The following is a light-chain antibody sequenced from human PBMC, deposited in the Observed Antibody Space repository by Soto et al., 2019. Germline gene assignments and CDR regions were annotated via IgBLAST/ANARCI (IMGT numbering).Light chain of an antibody. Sequence: EIVMTQSPLSLPVTPGEPASISCKSSQSLLHSNGYNYLDWYLQKPGQSPQLLIYSGSNRASGVPDRFSGSGYGTDVTLKISRVEAEDVAVYYCMQALQAPFTFGPGTKVDIK. V-gene: IGKV2-28*01. CDR3: MQALQAPFT. CDR1: QSLLHSNGYNY. J-gene: IGKJ3*01. CDR2: SGS.